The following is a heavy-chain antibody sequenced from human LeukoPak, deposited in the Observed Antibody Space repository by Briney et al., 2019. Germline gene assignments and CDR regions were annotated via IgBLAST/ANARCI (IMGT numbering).Heavy chain of an antibody. D-gene: IGHD4-17*01. CDR2: IYYSGST. CDR1: GGSISSGDYY. V-gene: IGHV4-30-4*08. Sequence: PSETLSLTCTVSGGSISSGDYYWSWIRQPPGKGLEWIGYIYYSGSTNYNPSLKSRVTISVDTSKNQFSLKLSSVTAADTAVYYCARFHDGGDYVLDYWGQGTLVTVSS. CDR3: ARFHDGGDYVLDY. J-gene: IGHJ4*02.